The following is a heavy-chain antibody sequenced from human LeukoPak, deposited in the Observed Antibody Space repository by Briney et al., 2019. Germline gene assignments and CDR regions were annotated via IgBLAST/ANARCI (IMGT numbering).Heavy chain of an antibody. CDR1: GFTFDDYA. V-gene: IGHV3-23*01. CDR3: AKGGYYDFWSGPPYYYYYYMDV. Sequence: GGSLRLSCAASGFTFDDYAMHWVRQAPGKGLEWVSAISGSGGSTYYADSVKGRFTISRDNSKNTLYLQMNSLRAEDTAVYYCAKGGYYDFWSGPPYYYYYYMDVWGKGTTVTVSS. J-gene: IGHJ6*03. D-gene: IGHD3-3*01. CDR2: ISGSGGST.